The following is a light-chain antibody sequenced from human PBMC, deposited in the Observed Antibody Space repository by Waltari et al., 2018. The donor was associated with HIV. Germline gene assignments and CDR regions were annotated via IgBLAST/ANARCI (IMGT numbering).Light chain of an antibody. Sequence: EIVLTQSPGTLSLSPGERATLSCRASQSVSSSYLAWYQQKPGQAPRLLIYGASSRATGIPDRFSGSGSGTDFTLTNSRLEPEDFAVYYCQQYGSSPTFGPGTKVDIK. CDR2: GAS. CDR3: QQYGSSPT. V-gene: IGKV3-20*01. CDR1: QSVSSSY. J-gene: IGKJ3*01.